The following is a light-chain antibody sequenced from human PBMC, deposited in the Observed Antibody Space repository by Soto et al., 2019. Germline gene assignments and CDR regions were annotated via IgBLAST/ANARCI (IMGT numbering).Light chain of an antibody. CDR3: QQYGSSPWT. J-gene: IGKJ1*01. CDR2: GAS. CDR1: QSLGSSY. V-gene: IGKV3-20*01. Sequence: IVLTQAPDPLSLSAGESATLSCRASQSLGSSYLAWYQHKPGQAPRLLIYGASSRATGIPDRFSGSGSGTDFTLTISRLEPEDFAVYYCQQYGSSPWTFGQATKVAIK.